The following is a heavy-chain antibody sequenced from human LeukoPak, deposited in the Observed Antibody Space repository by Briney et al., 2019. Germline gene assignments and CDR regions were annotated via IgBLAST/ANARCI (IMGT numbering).Heavy chain of an antibody. V-gene: IGHV3-74*01. CDR2: INSDGSST. Sequence: GGSLRLSCAASGFTFSSYWMHWVRQAPGKGLVWVSRINSDGSSTSYADSVKGRFTISRDNAKNTLYLQMNSLRAGDTAVYYCARVVGGHDLFNHGYYYYYYMDVWGKGTTVTVSS. CDR3: ARVVGGHDLFNHGYYYYYYMDV. J-gene: IGHJ6*03. CDR1: GFTFSSYW. D-gene: IGHD5-12*01.